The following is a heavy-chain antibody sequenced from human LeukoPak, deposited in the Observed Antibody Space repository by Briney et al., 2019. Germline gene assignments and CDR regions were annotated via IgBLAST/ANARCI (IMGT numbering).Heavy chain of an antibody. CDR1: GGSFSGYY. CDR3: ARDRSPYSSSWYDWFDP. Sequence: SETLSLTCAVYGGSFSGYYWSWIRQPPGKGLEWIGEINHSGSTNYNPSLKSRVTISVDTSKNQFSLKLSSVTAADTAVYYCARDRSPYSSSWYDWFDPWGQGTLVTVSS. V-gene: IGHV4-34*01. D-gene: IGHD6-13*01. J-gene: IGHJ5*02. CDR2: INHSGST.